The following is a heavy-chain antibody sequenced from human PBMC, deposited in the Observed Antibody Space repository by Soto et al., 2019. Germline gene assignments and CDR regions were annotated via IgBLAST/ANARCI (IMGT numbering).Heavy chain of an antibody. J-gene: IGHJ4*02. Sequence: LRLSCAASGFTFSSYAMSWVRQAPGKGLEWVSAISGSGGSTYYADSVKGRFTISRDNSKNTLYLQMNSLRAEDTAVYYCAKGLTVFGVVIIPGYFDYWGQGTLVTVSS. CDR1: GFTFSSYA. CDR3: AKGLTVFGVVIIPGYFDY. CDR2: ISGSGGST. V-gene: IGHV3-23*01. D-gene: IGHD3-3*01.